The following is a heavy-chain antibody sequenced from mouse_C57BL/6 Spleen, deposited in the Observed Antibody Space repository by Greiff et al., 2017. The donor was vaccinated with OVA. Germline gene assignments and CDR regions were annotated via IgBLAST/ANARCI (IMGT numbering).Heavy chain of an antibody. J-gene: IGHJ3*01. CDR1: GYAFSSSW. D-gene: IGHD3-2*02. CDR3: AREGQTAQATSWFAY. V-gene: IGHV1-82*01. CDR2: IYPGDGDT. Sequence: VQLQQSGPELVKPGASVKISCKASGYAFSSSWMNWVKQRPGKGLEWIGRIYPGDGDTNYNGKFKGKATLTADKSSSTAYMQLSSLTSEDSAVYFCAREGQTAQATSWFAYWGQGTLVTVSA.